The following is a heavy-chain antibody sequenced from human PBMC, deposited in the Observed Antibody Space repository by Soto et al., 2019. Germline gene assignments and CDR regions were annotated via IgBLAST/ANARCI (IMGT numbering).Heavy chain of an antibody. CDR2: INPNSGGT. D-gene: IGHD4-17*01. V-gene: IGHV1-2*02. J-gene: IGHJ4*02. Sequence: ASVKVSCKASGYTFTGYYMHWVRQAPGQGLEWMGWINPNSGGTNYAQKFQGRVTMTRDTSISTAYMELSRLRSDDTAVYYCARDTNADYLSFDYWGQGTLVTVSS. CDR1: GYTFTGYY. CDR3: ARDTNADYLSFDY.